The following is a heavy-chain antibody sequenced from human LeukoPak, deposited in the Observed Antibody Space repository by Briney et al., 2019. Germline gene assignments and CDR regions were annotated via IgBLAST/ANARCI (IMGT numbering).Heavy chain of an antibody. V-gene: IGHV4-39*07. J-gene: IGHJ4*02. Sequence: SETLSLTCTVSGGSTRSSSYSWGWIRQPPGKGLEWIGTIYYTGSTYYSPTLKNRVTISVDTSKNQFSLKLSSVTAADTAVYYCARVIDYYDSSGYLYYFDYWGQGTLVTVSS. CDR3: ARVIDYYDSSGYLYYFDY. CDR2: IYYTGST. D-gene: IGHD3-22*01. CDR1: GGSTRSSSYS.